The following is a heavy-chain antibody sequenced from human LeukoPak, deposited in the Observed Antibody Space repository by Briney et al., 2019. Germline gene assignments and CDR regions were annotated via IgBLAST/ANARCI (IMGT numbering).Heavy chain of an antibody. J-gene: IGHJ3*02. D-gene: IGHD5-18*01. Sequence: ASVKVSCKVSGYTLTELSMHWVRQAPGQGLEWMGWINPNSGGTNYAQKFQGRVTMTRDTSISTAYMELSRLRSDDTAVYYCARVGSSGGYSYGWNDAFDIWGQGTMVTVSS. V-gene: IGHV1-2*02. CDR2: INPNSGGT. CDR1: GYTLTELS. CDR3: ARVGSSGGYSYGWNDAFDI.